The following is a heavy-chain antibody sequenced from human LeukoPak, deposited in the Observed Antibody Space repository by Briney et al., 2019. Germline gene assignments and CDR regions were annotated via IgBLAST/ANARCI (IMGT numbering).Heavy chain of an antibody. J-gene: IGHJ4*02. D-gene: IGHD2-15*01. Sequence: GGSLRLSCAASGFTFSSYWMSWVRQAPGKGLEWVANIKQDGSEKYYVDSVKGRFTNSRDNAKNSLYLQMNSLRAEDTAVYYCARARYCSGGSCHFDYWGQGTLVTVSS. CDR1: GFTFSSYW. CDR2: IKQDGSEK. V-gene: IGHV3-7*01. CDR3: ARARYCSGGSCHFDY.